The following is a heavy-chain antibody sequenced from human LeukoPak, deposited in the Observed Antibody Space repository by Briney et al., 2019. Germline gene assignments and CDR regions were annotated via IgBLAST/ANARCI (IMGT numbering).Heavy chain of an antibody. V-gene: IGHV5-51*01. Sequence: GESLRISCKGSGYIFTSYWISWVRQLPGKGLEWMGIIYPGDSDTRYSPSFQGQVTISADKSISTAYLQWSSLKASDTAMYYCARRIAAATLNWFDPWGQGTLVTVSS. J-gene: IGHJ5*02. D-gene: IGHD6-13*01. CDR1: GYIFTSYW. CDR3: ARRIAAATLNWFDP. CDR2: IYPGDSDT.